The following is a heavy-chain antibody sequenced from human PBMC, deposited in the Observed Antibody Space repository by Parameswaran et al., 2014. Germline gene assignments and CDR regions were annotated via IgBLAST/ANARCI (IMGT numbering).Heavy chain of an antibody. CDR3: ARGGGDY. J-gene: IGHJ4*02. Sequence: ASVKVSCKASGYTFTDYSLHWVRQAPGQGLEWMGRIIPNSGDTRYAQKFQGRVTMTRDTSISTVYMDLVRLTFDDTAVYYCARGGGDYWGLGTLVTVSS. V-gene: IGHV1-2*06. D-gene: IGHD3-10*01. CDR2: IIPNSGDT. CDR1: GYTFTDYS.